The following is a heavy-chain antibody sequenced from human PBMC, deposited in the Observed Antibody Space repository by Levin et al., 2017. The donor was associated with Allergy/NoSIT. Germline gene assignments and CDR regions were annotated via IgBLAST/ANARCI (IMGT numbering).Heavy chain of an antibody. CDR3: AKDIIGMDMGNFEQ. V-gene: IGHV3-23*01. CDR2: ITASGRNT. D-gene: IGHD3-9*01. Sequence: GESLKISCATSGFTFSRYAMSWVRQAPGKGLEWVSAITASGRNTYYANSVKGRFTISRDSSRHTLYLQMASLRVDDTAVYFCAKDIIGMDMGNFEQWGQGTPVTVSS. CDR1: GFTFSRYA. J-gene: IGHJ4*02.